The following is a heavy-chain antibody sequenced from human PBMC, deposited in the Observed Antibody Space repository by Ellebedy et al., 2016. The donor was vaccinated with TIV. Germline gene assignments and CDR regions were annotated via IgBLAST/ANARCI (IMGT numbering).Heavy chain of an antibody. D-gene: IGHD3-10*01. CDR1: GYTFSNYD. CDR2: ISAHNGNT. V-gene: IGHV1-18*01. CDR3: TRDSSGSWFGGSLFFDY. J-gene: IGHJ4*02. Sequence: ASVKVSXXASGYTFSNYDINWVRQAPGQGLEWMGCISAHNGNTNYAQKVQGRLTMTTDTSTNTAYMELRSLRSDDTAVYYCTRDSSGSWFGGSLFFDYWGQGTLVTVSS.